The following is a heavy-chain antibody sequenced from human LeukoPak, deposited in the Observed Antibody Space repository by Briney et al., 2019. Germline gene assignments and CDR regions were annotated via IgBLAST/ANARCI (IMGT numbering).Heavy chain of an antibody. CDR3: AKAVAAAGPYYYYGMDV. CDR1: GFTFSSYA. CDR2: ISGSGGST. Sequence: GGSLRLSCAASGFTFSSYAMSWVRQAPGQGLEWVSAISGSGGSTYYADSVKGRFTISRDNSKNTLYLQMNSLRAEDTAVYYCAKAVAAAGPYYYYGMDVWGRGTTVTVSS. D-gene: IGHD6-13*01. V-gene: IGHV3-23*01. J-gene: IGHJ6*02.